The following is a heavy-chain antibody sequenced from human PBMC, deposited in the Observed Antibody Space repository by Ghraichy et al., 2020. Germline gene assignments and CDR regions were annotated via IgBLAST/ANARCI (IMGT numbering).Heavy chain of an antibody. Sequence: ASVKVSCKASGYTFTSYGISWVRQAPGQGLEWMGWISAYNGNTNYAQKLQGRVTMTTDTSTSTAYMELRSLRSDDTAVYYCARDGYDSSGYYYVPFDYWGQGTLVTVSS. CDR2: ISAYNGNT. J-gene: IGHJ4*02. CDR1: GYTFTSYG. V-gene: IGHV1-18*01. CDR3: ARDGYDSSGYYYVPFDY. D-gene: IGHD3-22*01.